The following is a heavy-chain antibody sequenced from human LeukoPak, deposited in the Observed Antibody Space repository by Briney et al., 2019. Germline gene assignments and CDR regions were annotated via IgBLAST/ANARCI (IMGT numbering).Heavy chain of an antibody. D-gene: IGHD6-13*01. Sequence: SGTLSLTCAVSGGSISSSNWWSWVRQPPGKGLEWIGEIYHSGSTNYNPSLKSRVTISVDKSKNQFSLKLSSVTAADTAVYYCARVRVYSSSSGRYFDLWGRGTLVTVSS. CDR1: GGSISSSNW. CDR3: ARVRVYSSSSGRYFDL. V-gene: IGHV4-4*02. CDR2: IYHSGST. J-gene: IGHJ2*01.